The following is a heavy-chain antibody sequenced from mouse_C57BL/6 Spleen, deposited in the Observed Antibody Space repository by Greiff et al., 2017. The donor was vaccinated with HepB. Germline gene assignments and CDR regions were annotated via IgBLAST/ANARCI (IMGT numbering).Heavy chain of an antibody. CDR1: GYTFTSYW. CDR3: ARGEKLDLRGY. J-gene: IGHJ2*01. Sequence: QVQLQQPGAELVRPGSSVKLSCKASGYTFTSYWMHWVKQRPIQGLEWIGNIDPSDSETHYNQKFKDKATLTVDKSASTAYMQLSSLTSEDSAVYYCARGEKLDLRGYWGQGTTLTVSS. CDR2: IDPSDSET. D-gene: IGHD1-1*01. V-gene: IGHV1-52*01.